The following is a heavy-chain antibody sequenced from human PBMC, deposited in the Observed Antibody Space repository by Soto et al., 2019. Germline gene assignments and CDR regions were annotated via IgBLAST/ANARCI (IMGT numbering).Heavy chain of an antibody. J-gene: IGHJ4*02. CDR2: ISWNSGNI. V-gene: IGHV3-9*01. Sequence: PGGSLRLSCVTSGFTFDDYAMHWVRQAPGKGLEWVSSISWNSGNIDYADSVKGRFTVSRDNARNSLYLHMDSLRSEDTALYYCARDASITTSYLHYWGQGTLVTVSS. D-gene: IGHD1-1*01. CDR1: GFTFDDYA. CDR3: ARDASITTSYLHY.